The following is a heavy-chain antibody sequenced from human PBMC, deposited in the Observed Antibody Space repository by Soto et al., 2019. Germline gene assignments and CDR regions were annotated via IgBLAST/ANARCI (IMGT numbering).Heavy chain of an antibody. CDR2: ISAYNGNT. CDR1: GGTFSSYA. J-gene: IGHJ6*02. CDR3: AVVVITRAYYYSGMDV. V-gene: IGHV1-18*01. Sequence: GASVKGSCKASGGTFSSYAISWVRQAPGQGLEWMGWISAYNGNTNYAQKLQGRVTMTTDTSTSTAYMELRSLRSDDAAVYYCAVVVITRAYYYSGMDVWDQGTTVTVSS. D-gene: IGHD3-22*01.